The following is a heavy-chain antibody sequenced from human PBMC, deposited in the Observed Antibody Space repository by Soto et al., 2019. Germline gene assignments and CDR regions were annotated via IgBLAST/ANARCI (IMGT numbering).Heavy chain of an antibody. CDR2: ISAYNGNT. J-gene: IGHJ6*03. CDR1: GYTFTSYG. Sequence: ASVKVSCKASGYTFTSYGISWVRQAPGQGLEWMGWISAYNGNTNYAQKLQGRVTMTTDTSTSTAYMELRSLRSDDTAVYYCARDRIAARPYYYYYMDVWGKGTTVTVSS. CDR3: ARDRIAARPYYYYYMDV. V-gene: IGHV1-18*01. D-gene: IGHD6-6*01.